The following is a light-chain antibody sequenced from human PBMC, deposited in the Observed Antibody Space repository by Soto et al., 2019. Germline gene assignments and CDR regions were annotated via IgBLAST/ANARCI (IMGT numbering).Light chain of an antibody. CDR2: GAS. V-gene: IGKV3-20*01. J-gene: IGKJ2*01. Sequence: EIVLTQSPGTLSLSPGEKATLSCRASQSVSSTYLAWYQQKPGQAPRLLIYGASSRATGIPDRFSGRGSGTDFTLTSSSLEPEDVAVYYCQQYGGAPRYTFGQGTKREIK. CDR3: QQYGGAPRYT. CDR1: QSVSSTY.